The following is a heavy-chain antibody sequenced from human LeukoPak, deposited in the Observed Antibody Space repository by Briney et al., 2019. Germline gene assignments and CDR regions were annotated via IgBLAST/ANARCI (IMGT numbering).Heavy chain of an antibody. D-gene: IGHD1-7*01. CDR2: INPNSGGT. CDR3: AREGHYITGTTSDWFDP. V-gene: IGHV1-2*02. J-gene: IGHJ5*02. CDR1: GYTCTGYY. Sequence: ASVKVSCKASGYTCTGYYMHWVRQAPGQGHEWMGWINPNSGGTNYAQKFQGRVTMTRDTSISTAYMELSRLRSDDTAVYYCAREGHYITGTTSDWFDPWGQGTLVTVSS.